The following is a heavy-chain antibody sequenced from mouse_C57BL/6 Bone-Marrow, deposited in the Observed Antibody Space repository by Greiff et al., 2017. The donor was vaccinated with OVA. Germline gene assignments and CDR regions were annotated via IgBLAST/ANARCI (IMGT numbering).Heavy chain of an antibody. Sequence: DVKLVESGAGLVKPGGSLKLSCAASGFTFSSYAMSWVRQTPEKRLEWVAYISSGGDYIYYADTVKGRFTISRDNARNTLYLQMSSLKSEDTAMYYCTREGNYGSPYWGQGTTLTVSS. D-gene: IGHD1-1*01. CDR2: ISSGGDYI. J-gene: IGHJ2*01. CDR1: GFTFSSYA. V-gene: IGHV5-9-1*02. CDR3: TREGNYGSPY.